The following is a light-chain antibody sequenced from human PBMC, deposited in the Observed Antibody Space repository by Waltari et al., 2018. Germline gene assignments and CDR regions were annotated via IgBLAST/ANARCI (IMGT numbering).Light chain of an antibody. CDR1: QNIATF. J-gene: IGKJ1*01. CDR2: GAA. CDR3: QQTYVFPRT. Sequence: DIQMTQSPSSLSASVGDKVTITCRASQNIATFLNWFQHRPGQAPDLLIYGAATLHRWVPSRFTGSGSGTEFTLTISSVQPGDFATYYCQQTYVFPRTFGQGTKVEMK. V-gene: IGKV1-39*01.